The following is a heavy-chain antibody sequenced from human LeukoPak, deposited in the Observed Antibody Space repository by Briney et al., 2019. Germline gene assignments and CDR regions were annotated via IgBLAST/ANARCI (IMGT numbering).Heavy chain of an antibody. CDR3: ARVAGIRAEYFQH. J-gene: IGHJ1*01. V-gene: IGHV3-30*04. CDR1: GFTFSSYA. CDR2: ISYDGSNK. D-gene: IGHD6-19*01. Sequence: PGGSLRLSCAASGFTFSSYAMHWVRQAPGKGLEWVAVISYDGSNKYYADSVKGRFTISRDNSKNTLYLQMNSLRAGDTAVYYCARVAGIRAEYFQHWGQGTLVTVSS.